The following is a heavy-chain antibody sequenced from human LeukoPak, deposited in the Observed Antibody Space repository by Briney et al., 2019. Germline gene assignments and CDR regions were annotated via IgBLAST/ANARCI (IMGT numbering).Heavy chain of an antibody. J-gene: IGHJ4*02. CDR2: IRYDGSNK. D-gene: IGHD2-21*01. CDR3: AKDKVIAIDY. Sequence: GGSLRLSCAASGFTFSSYGMHWVRQAPGKGLEWVAFIRYDGSNKYYADSVKGRFTISRGNSKNTLYLQMNSLRAEDTAVYYCAKDKVIAIDYWGQGTLVTVSS. V-gene: IGHV3-30*02. CDR1: GFTFSSYG.